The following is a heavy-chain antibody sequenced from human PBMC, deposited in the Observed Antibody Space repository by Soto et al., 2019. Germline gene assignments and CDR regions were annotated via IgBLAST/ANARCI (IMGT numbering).Heavy chain of an antibody. D-gene: IGHD5-18*01. CDR3: ARDLREIQLWSDYYYGMDV. Sequence: GGSLRLSCAASGFTFSSYGMHWVRQAPSKGLEWVAVIWYDGSNKYYADSVKGRFTISRDNSKNTLYLQMNSLRAEDTAVYYCARDLREIQLWSDYYYGMDVWGQGTTVTVSS. J-gene: IGHJ6*02. V-gene: IGHV3-33*01. CDR2: IWYDGSNK. CDR1: GFTFSSYG.